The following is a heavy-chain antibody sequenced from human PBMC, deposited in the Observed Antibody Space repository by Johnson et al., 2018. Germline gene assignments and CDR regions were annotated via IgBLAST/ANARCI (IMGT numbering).Heavy chain of an antibody. CDR2: IKQDGSEK. D-gene: IGHD6-19*01. CDR3: ARRVGGWGFDAFDI. Sequence: QPGGSLRLSCAASGFTFSSYWMSWVRQAPGKGLEWVANIKQDGSEKYYVDYVKGRFTISRDNAKNSLYLQMNSLRAEDTAVYYCARRVGGWGFDAFDIWGQGTMVTVSS. CDR1: GFTFSSYW. J-gene: IGHJ3*02. V-gene: IGHV3-7*03.